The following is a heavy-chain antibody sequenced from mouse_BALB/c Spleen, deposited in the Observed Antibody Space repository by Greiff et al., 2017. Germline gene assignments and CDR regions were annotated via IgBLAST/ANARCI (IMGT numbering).Heavy chain of an antibody. CDR3: ARRDYDYAMDY. CDR1: GYSFTGYF. V-gene: IGHV1-20*02. Sequence: VQLQQSGPELVKPGASVKISCKASGYSFTGYFMNWVMQSHGTSLEWIGRINPYNGDTFYNQKFKGKATLTVDKSSSTAHMELRSLASEDSAVYYCARRDYDYAMDYWGQGTSVTVAS. D-gene: IGHD1-1*01. J-gene: IGHJ4*01. CDR2: INPYNGDT.